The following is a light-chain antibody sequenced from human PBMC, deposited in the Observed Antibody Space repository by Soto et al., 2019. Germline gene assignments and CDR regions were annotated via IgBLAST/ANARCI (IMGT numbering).Light chain of an antibody. CDR2: AS. V-gene: IGKV1-39*01. CDR1: QSISNY. CDR3: HQSYSVRWT. Sequence: DIQMTQSPSSLSASVGDRVTITCRASQSISNYLNWYQQKPGKAPKLLIAASSLQSGVPSRFSGSGSGTDFTLTISSLQPEDVATYYYHQSYSVRWTFGQGTKVEIK. J-gene: IGKJ1*01.